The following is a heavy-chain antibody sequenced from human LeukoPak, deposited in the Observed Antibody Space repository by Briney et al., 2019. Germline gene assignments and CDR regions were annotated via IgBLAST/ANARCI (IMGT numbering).Heavy chain of an antibody. V-gene: IGHV3-30*02. J-gene: IGHJ3*02. D-gene: IGHD1-14*01. CDR3: AKSRAPTAAPDAFDM. CDR1: GFIFSNYG. Sequence: PGGSLRLSCVGSGFIFSNYGIHWVRQAPGKGLEWVAFIRNGGNNKYYADSVKDRFTIFRDNSKRSLYLQMNRLRPEDTAVYYCAKSRAPTAAPDAFDMWGQGTMVTVSS. CDR2: IRNGGNNK.